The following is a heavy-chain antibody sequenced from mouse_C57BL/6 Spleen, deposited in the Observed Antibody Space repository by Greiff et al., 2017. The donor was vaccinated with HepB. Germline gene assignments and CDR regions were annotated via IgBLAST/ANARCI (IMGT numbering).Heavy chain of an antibody. J-gene: IGHJ2*01. D-gene: IGHD2-5*01. CDR1: GYTFTSYW. CDR3: ARPVVYSNYESYFDY. CDR2: IDPSDSET. Sequence: VQLQQSGAELVRPGSSVKLSCKASGYTFTSYWMHWVKQRPIQGLEWIGNIDPSDSETHYNQKFKDKATLTVDKSSSTAYMQLSSLTSEDSAVYYFARPVVYSNYESYFDYWGQGTTLTVSS. V-gene: IGHV1-52*01.